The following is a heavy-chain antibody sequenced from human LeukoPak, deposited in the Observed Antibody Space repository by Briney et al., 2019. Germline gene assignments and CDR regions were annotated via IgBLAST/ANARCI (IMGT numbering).Heavy chain of an antibody. CDR3: ASGYSSGWSGVDY. J-gene: IGHJ4*02. CDR1: GGSFSGYY. V-gene: IGHV4-34*01. CDR2: IYYSGST. D-gene: IGHD6-19*01. Sequence: SETLSLTCAVYGGSFSGYYWSWIRQPPGKGLEWIGSIYYSGSTYYNPSLKSRVTMSVDTSKNQFSLKLSSVTAADTAVYYCASGYSSGWSGVDYWGQGTLVTVSS.